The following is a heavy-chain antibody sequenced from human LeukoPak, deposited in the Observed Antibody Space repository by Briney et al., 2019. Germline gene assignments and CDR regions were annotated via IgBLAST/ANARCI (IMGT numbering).Heavy chain of an antibody. CDR3: ARGYCSGGSCYSESGGFDP. J-gene: IGHJ5*02. Sequence: SQTLSLTCTVSGGSISSGSYYWSWIRQPAGKGLEWIGRIYTSGSTNYNPSLKSRVTISVDTSKNQFSLKLSSVTAADTAVYYCARGYCSGGSCYSESGGFDPWGQGTLVTVSS. V-gene: IGHV4-61*02. D-gene: IGHD2-15*01. CDR2: IYTSGST. CDR1: GGSISSGSYY.